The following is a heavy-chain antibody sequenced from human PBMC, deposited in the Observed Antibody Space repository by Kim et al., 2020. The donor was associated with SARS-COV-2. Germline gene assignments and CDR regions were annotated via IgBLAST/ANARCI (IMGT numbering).Heavy chain of an antibody. D-gene: IGHD2-2*01. Sequence: GGSLRLSCATSGFTFSSYGMHWVRQAPGKGLEWVALISSDGRNNYYADSVKGRISISRDNSRNTLYLQMNSLRAEDTAVYNCAKGGCSSSSCYPDDYYYYGMDVWGQGNTVTVSS. CDR3: AKGGCSSSSCYPDDYYYYGMDV. V-gene: IGHV3-30*18. CDR1: GFTFSSYG. J-gene: IGHJ6*02. CDR2: ISSDGRNN.